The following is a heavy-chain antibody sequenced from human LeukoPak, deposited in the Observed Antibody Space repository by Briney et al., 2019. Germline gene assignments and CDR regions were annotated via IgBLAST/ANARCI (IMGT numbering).Heavy chain of an antibody. CDR2: IYTSGST. J-gene: IGHJ3*02. V-gene: IGHV4-4*07. Sequence: SETLSLTCTVSGGSISNYYWSWIRQPAVKGLEWIGRIYTSGSTNYNPSLKSRVTISVDTSKNQFSLKLTSVTAADTAVYYCARGPYKYDGSGAFDIWGQGTMVTVSS. D-gene: IGHD3-22*01. CDR3: ARGPYKYDGSGAFDI. CDR1: GGSISNYY.